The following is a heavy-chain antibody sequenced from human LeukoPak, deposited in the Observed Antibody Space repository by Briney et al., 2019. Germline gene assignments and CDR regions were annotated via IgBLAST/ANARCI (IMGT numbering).Heavy chain of an antibody. CDR2: ISTNVGGT. Sequence: PGGSLRLSCAASGFTFSSYAMSWVRQAPGKGLEWVSPISTNVGGTYYADSVKGRFTISGDNAKNSLYLQMNSLRAEDTALYYCARASLYDNSAYYLDYWGQGTLVTVSS. V-gene: IGHV3-23*01. CDR3: ARASLYDNSAYYLDY. CDR1: GFTFSSYA. D-gene: IGHD3-22*01. J-gene: IGHJ4*02.